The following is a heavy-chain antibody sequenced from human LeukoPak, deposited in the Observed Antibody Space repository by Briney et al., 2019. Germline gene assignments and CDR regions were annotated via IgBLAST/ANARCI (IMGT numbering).Heavy chain of an antibody. CDR2: IYYSGST. Sequence: KPSETLSLTCTVSGGSVSSGSYYWSWIRQPPGKGLEWIGYIYYSGSTKYNPSLKSRVTISADTSKNQFSLKLTSVTAADTAVYYCAREAGSSGSFDYWGQGTLVTVSS. D-gene: IGHD6-19*01. CDR3: AREAGSSGSFDY. J-gene: IGHJ4*02. CDR1: GGSVSSGSYY. V-gene: IGHV4-61*01.